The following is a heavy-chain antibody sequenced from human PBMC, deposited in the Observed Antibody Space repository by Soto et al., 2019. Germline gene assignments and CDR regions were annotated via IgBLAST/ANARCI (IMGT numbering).Heavy chain of an antibody. V-gene: IGHV1-69*13. CDR2: IIPIFGTA. CDR3: ARGRDAVDGLNYYYGMDV. CDR1: GGTFSSYA. Sequence: SVKVSCKASGGTFSSYAISWVRQAPGQGLEWMGGIIPIFGTANYAQKFQGRVTITADESTSTAYMELSSLRSEDTAVYYCARGRDAVDGLNYYYGMDVWGPGATLTV. J-gene: IGHJ6*02. D-gene: IGHD3-10*01.